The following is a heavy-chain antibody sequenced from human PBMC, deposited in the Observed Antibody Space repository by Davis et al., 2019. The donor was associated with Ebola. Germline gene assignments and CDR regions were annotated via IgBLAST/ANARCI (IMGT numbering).Heavy chain of an antibody. D-gene: IGHD6-13*01. J-gene: IGHJ4*02. CDR1: NYSISSGYY. CDR3: ARDLLGVAAPGAAIDH. Sequence: ESLKISCSVSNYSISSGYYWGWIRQPPGKGLEWIGTMYHSGATFYNPSLKSRVTMSVDTSKNQFSLKLSSVTATDTAVYYCARDLLGVAAPGAAIDHWGQGTLVTVSS. V-gene: IGHV4-38-2*02. CDR2: MYHSGAT.